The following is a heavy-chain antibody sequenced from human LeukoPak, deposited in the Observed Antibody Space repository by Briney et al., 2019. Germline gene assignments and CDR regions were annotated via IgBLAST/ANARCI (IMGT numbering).Heavy chain of an antibody. Sequence: PGGSLRLSCAASGFTFDDYAIHWVRQAPGKGLEWVSGINWNSGSMGYADSVKGRFTISRDNAKNSLYLQMNSLRAEDTALYYCAKDSGSSLWRGGAFDIWGQGTMVTVSS. V-gene: IGHV3-9*01. CDR2: INWNSGSM. J-gene: IGHJ3*02. CDR3: AKDSGSSLWRGGAFDI. CDR1: GFTFDDYA. D-gene: IGHD6-6*01.